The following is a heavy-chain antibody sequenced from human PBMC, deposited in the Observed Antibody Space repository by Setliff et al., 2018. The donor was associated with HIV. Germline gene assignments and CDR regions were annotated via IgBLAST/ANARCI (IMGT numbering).Heavy chain of an antibody. D-gene: IGHD6-19*01. V-gene: IGHV1-2*02. CDR1: GYTFTDYY. J-gene: IGHJ5*02. CDR3: ALDLPGPAITSGWMKNWFDP. CDR2: INPNNGGR. Sequence: ASVKVSCKASGYTFTDYYIHWVRQAPGQGLEWMGWINPNNGGRNYAQRFLGRVTMTRDTSISTAYMELSRLKFDDTAVYYCALDLPGPAITSGWMKNWFDPWGQGTLVTVSS.